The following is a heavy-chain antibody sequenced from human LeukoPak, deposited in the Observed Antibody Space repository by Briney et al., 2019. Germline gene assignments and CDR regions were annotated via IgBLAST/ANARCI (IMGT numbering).Heavy chain of an antibody. CDR2: VVTTTT. V-gene: IGHV4-4*07. Sequence: PSGTLSLTCTVSGGSISTYSWTWVRQSPGKGLEWIGSVVTTTTNYSPALRSRVAISVHTSKNQFSLRLESVTTADTAVYYCARDTTVASGMQFWDQGALVTVSS. CDR3: ARDTTVASGMQF. CDR1: GGSISTYS. J-gene: IGHJ4*02. D-gene: IGHD6-19*01.